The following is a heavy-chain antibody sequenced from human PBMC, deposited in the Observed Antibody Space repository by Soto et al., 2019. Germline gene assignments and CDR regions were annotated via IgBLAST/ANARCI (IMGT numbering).Heavy chain of an antibody. CDR3: AREGSVYYNGMDV. CDR2: TYYRSKWYN. CDR1: GHSVSSNSAA. V-gene: IGHV6-1*01. Sequence: SQPLALTLAISGHSVSSNSAAWNCIRPSPSRVLEWLGRTYYRSKWYNDYAVSVKSRITINPDTSKNQFSLQLNSVTPEDTAVYYCAREGSVYYNGMDVWGQGTTVTVSS. J-gene: IGHJ6*02. D-gene: IGHD2-15*01.